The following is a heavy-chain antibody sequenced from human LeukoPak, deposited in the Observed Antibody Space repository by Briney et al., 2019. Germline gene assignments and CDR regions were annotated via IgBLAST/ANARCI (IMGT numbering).Heavy chain of an antibody. D-gene: IGHD6-19*01. V-gene: IGHV4-59*08. J-gene: IGHJ4*02. CDR1: GGAISSYY. CDR2: MYYSGST. Sequence: PSETLSLTCTVSGGAISSYYWSWIRQPPGKGLEWIGYMYYSGSTFHNPSLKSRVTISVDTSKNQFSLKVNSVTAPDTAVYYCARGYNSGWYAYWGQGTLVTVSS. CDR3: ARGYNSGWYAY.